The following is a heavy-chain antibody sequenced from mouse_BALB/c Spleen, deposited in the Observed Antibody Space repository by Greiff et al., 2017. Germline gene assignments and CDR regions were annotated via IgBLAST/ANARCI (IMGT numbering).Heavy chain of an antibody. CDR3: TRGDDGDYSWFAY. Sequence: LQQSGSELVRPGASVKLSCKASGYAFSSYWMHWVKQRPGQGLEWIGHIYPGGGSTNYDEKFKSKGTLTVDTSSSTAYMQLSSLTSEDSAVYYGTRGDDGDYSWFAYWGQGTLVTVSA. J-gene: IGHJ3*01. D-gene: IGHD2-3*01. CDR2: IYPGGGST. CDR1: GYAFSSYW. V-gene: IGHV1S22*01.